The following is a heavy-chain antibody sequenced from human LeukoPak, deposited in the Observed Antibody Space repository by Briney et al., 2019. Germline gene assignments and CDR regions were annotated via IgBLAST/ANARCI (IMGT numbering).Heavy chain of an antibody. J-gene: IGHJ4*02. Sequence: GGSLRLSCAASGFTFSDYWMSWVRQAPGKGLEWVDNIKQDGSEKYYVDSVKGRFTISRDNAKNSLHLQMTTLRAEDTAVYYCAKAGYGSGSSSFDQWGQGTLVTVSS. CDR3: AKAGYGSGSSSFDQ. CDR1: GFTFSDYW. D-gene: IGHD3-10*01. CDR2: IKQDGSEK. V-gene: IGHV3-7*01.